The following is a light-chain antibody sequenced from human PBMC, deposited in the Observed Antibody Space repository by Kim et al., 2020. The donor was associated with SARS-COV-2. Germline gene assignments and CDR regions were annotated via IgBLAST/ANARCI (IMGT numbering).Light chain of an antibody. J-gene: IGLJ3*02. Sequence: ELTQPPSASGTPGQTVTLSCSGGNSNIGNNYVCWYQQLPGTAPKLLIYSNAQRPSGVPDRFSGSKSGTSASLAISGLRSEDEADYYCAAWDDSLSGPVFGGGTKVTVL. V-gene: IGLV1-47*01. CDR2: SNA. CDR1: NSNIGNNY. CDR3: AAWDDSLSGPV.